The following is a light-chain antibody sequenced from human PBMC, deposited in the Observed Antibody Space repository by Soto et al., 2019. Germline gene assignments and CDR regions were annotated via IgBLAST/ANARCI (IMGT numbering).Light chain of an antibody. CDR2: DNK. J-gene: IGLJ3*02. V-gene: IGLV1-40*01. Sequence: QSVLTQPPSVSGAPGQRVTISCTGSSSNIGAGYDVHWYQQLPGTAPKLLIYDNKSRPSGVPDRFSGSKSGTSASLAITGLLAEDEADYYCQSYDSSLSGSVFGGGTKLTVL. CDR1: SSNIGAGYD. CDR3: QSYDSSLSGSV.